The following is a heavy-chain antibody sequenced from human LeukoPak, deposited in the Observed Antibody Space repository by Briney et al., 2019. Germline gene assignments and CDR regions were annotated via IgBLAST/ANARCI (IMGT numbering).Heavy chain of an antibody. Sequence: ASVKVSCKASGYTFTGYYMHWVRQAPGQGLEWMGWINPNSGGTNYAQKFQGRVTMTRDTSISTAYMELSRLRSGDTAVYYCARDKGRSSSWYKGLWFDPWGQGTLVTVSS. CDR2: INPNSGGT. D-gene: IGHD6-13*01. V-gene: IGHV1-2*02. CDR1: GYTFTGYY. CDR3: ARDKGRSSSWYKGLWFDP. J-gene: IGHJ5*02.